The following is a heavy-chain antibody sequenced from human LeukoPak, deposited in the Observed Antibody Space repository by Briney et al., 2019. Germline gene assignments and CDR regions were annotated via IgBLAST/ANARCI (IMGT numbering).Heavy chain of an antibody. D-gene: IGHD3-22*01. CDR1: GVSFSGYY. V-gene: IGHV4-34*01. J-gene: IGHJ4*02. CDR2: INHSGST. Sequence: SETLSLTCAVYGVSFSGYYWSWIRQPPGKGLEWIGEINHSGSTNYNPSLKSRVTISVDTSKNQFSLKLSSVTAADTAVYYCARGPNYYDSSGYYYRAYYFDYWGQGTLVTVSS. CDR3: ARGPNYYDSSGYYYRAYYFDY.